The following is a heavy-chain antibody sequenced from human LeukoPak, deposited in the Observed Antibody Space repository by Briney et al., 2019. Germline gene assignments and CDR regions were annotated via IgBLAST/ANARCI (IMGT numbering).Heavy chain of an antibody. D-gene: IGHD1-26*01. Sequence: SVKVSCKASGGSFSRFAISWVRQAPGQGLEWMGRIIPIVGIPNYSQEFQGRVTITADKSTSTAYMELSSLRSEDTAVYYCARDPSSGSYRNYWGQGTLVTVSS. V-gene: IGHV1-69*04. CDR1: GGSFSRFA. CDR2: IIPIVGIP. CDR3: ARDPSSGSYRNY. J-gene: IGHJ4*02.